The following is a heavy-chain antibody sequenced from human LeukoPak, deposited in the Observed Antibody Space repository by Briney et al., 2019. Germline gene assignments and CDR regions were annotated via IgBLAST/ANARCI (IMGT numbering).Heavy chain of an antibody. CDR1: GGSISSYY. CDR2: IYYSGST. Sequence: PSETLSLTCTVSGGSISSYYWSWIRQPPGKGLEWIGYIYYSGSTNYNPSLKSRVTISVDTSKNQFSLKLSSVTAADTAVYYCASAIAVSPWYYFDYWGQGTLVTVSS. D-gene: IGHD6-19*01. CDR3: ASAIAVSPWYYFDY. V-gene: IGHV4-59*01. J-gene: IGHJ4*02.